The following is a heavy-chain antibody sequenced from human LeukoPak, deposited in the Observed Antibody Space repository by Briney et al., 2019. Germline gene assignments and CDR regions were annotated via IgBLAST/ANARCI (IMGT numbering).Heavy chain of an antibody. D-gene: IGHD6-13*01. J-gene: IGHJ4*02. CDR3: ARATLSEGSIIDY. Sequence: PGRSLRLSCAASGFTFSSYAMHWVRQAPGKGLEWVAVISYDGSNKYYADSVKGRFTISRDNSKNTLYLQMNCLRAEDTAVYYCARATLSEGSIIDYWGQGTLVTVSS. CDR2: ISYDGSNK. CDR1: GFTFSSYA. V-gene: IGHV3-30-3*01.